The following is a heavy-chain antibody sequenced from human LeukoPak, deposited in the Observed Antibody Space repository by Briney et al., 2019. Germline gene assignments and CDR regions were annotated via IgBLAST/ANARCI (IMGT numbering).Heavy chain of an antibody. J-gene: IGHJ3*02. V-gene: IGHV4-34*01. CDR3: ARGSRLTGAFDI. D-gene: IGHD3-9*01. Sequence: SETLSITCALYGGSFSGYYWSWIRQPPGKGLEWIGEINHSGSTNYNPSLKSRVTISLDTSKNQFSLKLSSVTAADTAVYYCARGSRLTGAFDIWGQGTMVTVSS. CDR2: INHSGST. CDR1: GGSFSGYY.